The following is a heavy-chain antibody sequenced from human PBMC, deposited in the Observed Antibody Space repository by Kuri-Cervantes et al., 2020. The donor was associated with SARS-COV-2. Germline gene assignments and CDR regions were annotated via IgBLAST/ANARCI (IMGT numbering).Heavy chain of an antibody. V-gene: IGHV3-33*01. CDR1: GFTFSSYG. CDR2: IWYDGSNK. J-gene: IGHJ4*02. CDR3: ARERYIMVGGVILRSEFDY. D-gene: IGHD3-10*01. Sequence: GGSLRLSCAASGFTFSSYGMHWVRQAPGKGLEWVAVIWYDGSNKYYADSVKGRYTISRDNSKNTLYLQMNSLRPEDTALYYCARERYIMVGGVILRSEFDYWGQGTLVTVSS.